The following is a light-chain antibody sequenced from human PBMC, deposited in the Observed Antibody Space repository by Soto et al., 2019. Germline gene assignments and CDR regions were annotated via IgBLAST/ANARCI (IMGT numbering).Light chain of an antibody. Sequence: QLVLTQPPSVSGAPGQRVTISCTGSSSNIGAGYDVHWYQQLPGTAPKLLIYGNNNRPSGVPDRFSGSKSGTSASLGITGLQAEDEADYYCQSFDRSLMVFGTGTKLTVL. CDR1: SSNIGAGYD. J-gene: IGLJ1*01. CDR2: GNN. CDR3: QSFDRSLMV. V-gene: IGLV1-40*01.